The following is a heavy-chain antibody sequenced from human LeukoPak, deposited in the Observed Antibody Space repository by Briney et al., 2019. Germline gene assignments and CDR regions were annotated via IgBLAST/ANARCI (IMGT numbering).Heavy chain of an antibody. CDR3: AKDDHGGSGWRDYFDY. CDR2: ISGSGGST. Sequence: GGSLRLSCAASGFTFSSYAMSWVRQAPGKGLEWVSSISGSGGSTYYADSVKGRFTISRDNSKNTLYLQMNSLRAEDTAVYYCAKDDHGGSGWRDYFDYWGQGSLVTVSS. V-gene: IGHV3-23*01. D-gene: IGHD6-19*01. CDR1: GFTFSSYA. J-gene: IGHJ4*02.